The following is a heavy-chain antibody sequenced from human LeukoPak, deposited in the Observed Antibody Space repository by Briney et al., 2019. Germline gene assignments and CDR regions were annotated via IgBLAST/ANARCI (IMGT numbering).Heavy chain of an antibody. CDR1: GGSVSSGSYC. V-gene: IGHV4-61*01. D-gene: IGHD1-26*01. CDR3: ARESFEWELLTDYYYYYGMDV. Sequence: SGTLSLTCTVSGGSVSSGSYCWSWIRQPPGKGLEWIGYIYYSGSTNYNPSLKSRVTISVDTSKNQFSLKLSSVTAADTAVYYRARESFEWELLTDYYYYYGMDVWGQGTTVTVSS. CDR2: IYYSGST. J-gene: IGHJ6*02.